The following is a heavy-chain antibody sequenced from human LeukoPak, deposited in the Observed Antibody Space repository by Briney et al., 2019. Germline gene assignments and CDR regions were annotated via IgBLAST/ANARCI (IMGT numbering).Heavy chain of an antibody. CDR3: ARGGLRGDY. Sequence: GGSLRLSCAASGFTFSSYSMNWVRQAPRKGLEWVSYISSSSGTIYYADSVKGRFTISRDNAENSLYLQTSGLRAEDTAVYYCARGGLRGDYWGQGTLVTVSS. V-gene: IGHV3-48*01. D-gene: IGHD4-17*01. CDR1: GFTFSSYS. J-gene: IGHJ4*02. CDR2: ISSSSGTI.